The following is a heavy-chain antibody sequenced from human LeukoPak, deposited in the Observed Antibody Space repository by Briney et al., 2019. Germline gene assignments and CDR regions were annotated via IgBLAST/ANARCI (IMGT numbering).Heavy chain of an antibody. J-gene: IGHJ5*02. Sequence: SVRVSCKASGGTFSSYAISWVRQAPGQGLEWMGGIIPIFGTANYAQKFQGRVTITADESTSTAYMELSSLRSDDTAVYYCARDRYSGSYYSEINWFDPWGQGTLVTVSS. CDR2: IIPIFGTA. CDR3: ARDRYSGSYYSEINWFDP. D-gene: IGHD1-26*01. V-gene: IGHV1-69*13. CDR1: GGTFSSYA.